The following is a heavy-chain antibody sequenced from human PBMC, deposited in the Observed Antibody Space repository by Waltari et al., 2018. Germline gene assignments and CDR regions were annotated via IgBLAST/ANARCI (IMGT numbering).Heavy chain of an antibody. Sequence: EVQLVESGGGWVQPGGSLRLSCAASGFTFKNYEMDWVRQAPGKGLEWLSYISSSGTNRYIADSVKGRFTFSRDNANNSLSLQMDSLGVEDTAIYYCARGFVTGKHFLAFDIWGQGTVVTVSS. CDR1: GFTFKNYE. J-gene: IGHJ3*02. CDR3: ARGFVTGKHFLAFDI. D-gene: IGHD2-8*02. V-gene: IGHV3-48*03. CDR2: ISSSGTNR.